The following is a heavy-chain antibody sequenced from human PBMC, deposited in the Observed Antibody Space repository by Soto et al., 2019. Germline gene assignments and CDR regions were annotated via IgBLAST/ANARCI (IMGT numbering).Heavy chain of an antibody. J-gene: IGHJ4*02. CDR3: ARRSGSAIDY. CDR1: GGSISSYY. Sequence: PSETLSLTCTVAGGSISSYYWSWIRQPPGKGLEWIGYIYYSGSTNYNPSLKSRGTISVDTSKNQFSLKLSSVTAADAAVYYCARRSGSAIDYWGQGTLVTVSS. V-gene: IGHV4-59*08. CDR2: IYYSGST. D-gene: IGHD3-10*01.